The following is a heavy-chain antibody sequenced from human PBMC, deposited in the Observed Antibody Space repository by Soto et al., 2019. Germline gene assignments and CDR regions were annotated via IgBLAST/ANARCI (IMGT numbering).Heavy chain of an antibody. J-gene: IGHJ6*02. CDR2: INPSGGST. V-gene: IGHV1-46*01. CDR1: GYTFTSYY. D-gene: IGHD3-3*01. Sequence: AASVKVSCKASGYTFTSYYMHWVRQAPGQGLEWMGIINPSGGSTSYAQKFQGRVTMTRDTSTSTVYMELSSLRSEDTAVYYCARVEDFWSGYSPYGMDVWGQGTTVTVSS. CDR3: ARVEDFWSGYSPYGMDV.